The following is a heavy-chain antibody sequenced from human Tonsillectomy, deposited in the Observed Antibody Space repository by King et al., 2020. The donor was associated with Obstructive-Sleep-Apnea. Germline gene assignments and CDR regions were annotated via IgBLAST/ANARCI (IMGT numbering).Heavy chain of an antibody. Sequence: VQLVESGAEVKKPGESLKISCKVSGTSFSNYWIGWVRQMPGKGLEWMGIIYPGDSDTRYSPSFQGQVTISADKSISTAYLQWSGLMASDTAMYYCARHDGRGSGSYFDWGQGTLVTVSS. CDR1: GTSFSNYW. CDR3: ARHDGRGSGSYFD. D-gene: IGHD3-10*01. CDR2: IYPGDSDT. J-gene: IGHJ4*02. V-gene: IGHV5-51*01.